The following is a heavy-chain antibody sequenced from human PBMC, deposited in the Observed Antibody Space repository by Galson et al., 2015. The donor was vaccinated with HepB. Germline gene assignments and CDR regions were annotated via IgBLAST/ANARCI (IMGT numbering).Heavy chain of an antibody. J-gene: IGHJ5*02. V-gene: IGHV3-11*01. Sequence: SLRLSCAASGFIFSDYSLSWIRLAPGKGLEWVSYISGNANTIYYADSVKGRFTISRDNAKKSLYLQMSSLRVEDTAIYFCVRDAGWFDPWGQGTLVTVSS. CDR3: VRDAGWFDP. CDR1: GFIFSDYS. D-gene: IGHD3-10*01. CDR2: ISGNANTI.